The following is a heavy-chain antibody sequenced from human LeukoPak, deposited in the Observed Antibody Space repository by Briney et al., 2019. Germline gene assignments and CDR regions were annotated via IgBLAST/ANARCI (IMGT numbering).Heavy chain of an antibody. V-gene: IGHV1-69*06. CDR2: IIPIFGTA. CDR3: ARDASLGYCSGGSCYMSGDAFDI. Sequence: SVNVSCMASGGTFSSYAISWVRQAPGQGLEWMGGIIPIFGTANYAQTFLGRVTITADKSTSTAYMELSSLRSEDTAVYYCARDASLGYCSGGSCYMSGDAFDIWGQGTMVTVSS. J-gene: IGHJ3*02. CDR1: GGTFSSYA. D-gene: IGHD2-15*01.